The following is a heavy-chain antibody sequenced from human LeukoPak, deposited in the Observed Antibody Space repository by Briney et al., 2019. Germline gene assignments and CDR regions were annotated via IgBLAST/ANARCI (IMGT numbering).Heavy chain of an antibody. CDR1: GFTFSSYA. Sequence: GGSLRLSCAASGFTFSSYAMSWVRQAPGKGLEWVSAISGSGGSKYYADSVKGRFTISRDNSKNTLYLQMNSLRAEDTAVYYCERGVTIPFFDYWGQGTLVTVSS. J-gene: IGHJ4*02. CDR3: ERGVTIPFFDY. CDR2: ISGSGGSK. V-gene: IGHV3-23*01. D-gene: IGHD3-10*01.